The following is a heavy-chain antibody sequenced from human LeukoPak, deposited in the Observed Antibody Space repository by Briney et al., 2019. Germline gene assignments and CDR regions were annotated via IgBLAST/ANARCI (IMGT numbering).Heavy chain of an antibody. V-gene: IGHV3-21*01. CDR2: ISSSSSYI. CDR1: GFTYSGYT. CDR3: ARARSRYGSGSYNFDY. Sequence: PGGPLRLSCAASGFTYSGYTMIWVPPAPGKGLECVSSISSSSSYIYYADSVKGRFTISRDNAKNSLYLQMNSLRAEDTAVYNCARARSRYGSGSYNFDYWGQGTLVTVSS. J-gene: IGHJ4*02. D-gene: IGHD3-10*01.